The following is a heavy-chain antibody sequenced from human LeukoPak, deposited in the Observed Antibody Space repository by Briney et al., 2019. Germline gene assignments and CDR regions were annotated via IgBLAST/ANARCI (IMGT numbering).Heavy chain of an antibody. CDR2: ISANGDST. CDR1: GFTSSKYA. Sequence: GGSLRLSCAASGFTSSKYAMSWVRQAPGKGLEWVSAISANGDSTYYADSVKGRFTISRDTSKNTLYLQMNSLRAEDTAVYYCARDLDSSGSYCAYFNYWSQGTLVTVSS. CDR3: ARDLDSSGSYCAYFNY. V-gene: IGHV3-23*01. D-gene: IGHD1-26*01. J-gene: IGHJ4*02.